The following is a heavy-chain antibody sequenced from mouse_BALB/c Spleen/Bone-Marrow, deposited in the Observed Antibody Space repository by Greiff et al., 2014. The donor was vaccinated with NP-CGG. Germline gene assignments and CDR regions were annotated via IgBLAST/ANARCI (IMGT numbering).Heavy chain of an antibody. CDR3: AREKYGEAMDY. D-gene: IGHD2-10*02. Sequence: QVQLKESGAELARPGASVRLSCKASGYSFTTYWMQWVKQRPGQGLEWIGTIYPGDGDTRYTQKFKGKATLTADKSSSTAYMELSSLASEDSAVYYCAREKYGEAMDYWGQGTSVTVSS. V-gene: IGHV1-87*01. J-gene: IGHJ4*01. CDR2: IYPGDGDT. CDR1: GYSFTTYW.